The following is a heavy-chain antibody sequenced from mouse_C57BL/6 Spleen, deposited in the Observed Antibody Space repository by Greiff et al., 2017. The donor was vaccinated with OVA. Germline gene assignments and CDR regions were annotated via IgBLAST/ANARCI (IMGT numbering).Heavy chain of an antibody. V-gene: IGHV1-39*01. CDR2: INPNYGTT. J-gene: IGHJ2*01. CDR1: GYSFTDYN. Sequence: VQLQQPGPELVKPGASVKISCKASGYSFTDYNMHWVKQSNGQSLEWIGVINPNYGTTSYNQKFKGKATLTVDQSSSTAYMQLNSLTSEDSAVYYCVYGYYFDYWGQGTTLTVSS. D-gene: IGHD1-2*01. CDR3: VYGYYFDY.